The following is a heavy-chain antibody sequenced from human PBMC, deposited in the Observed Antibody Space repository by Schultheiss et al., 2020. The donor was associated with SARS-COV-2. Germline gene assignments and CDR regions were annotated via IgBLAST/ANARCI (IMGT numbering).Heavy chain of an antibody. J-gene: IGHJ4*02. D-gene: IGHD5-18*01. V-gene: IGHV5-51*01. CDR3: ARADRGYAYGYYVN. Sequence: GESLKISCRGSGYTFADYWIGWVRQMPGRGLESMGIIYPGDSDTRYSPPFQGQVSISADKSISTAYLQLSSLEASDTAMYYCARADRGYAYGYYVNWGQGTLGTVSS. CDR2: IYPGDSDT. CDR1: GYTFADYW.